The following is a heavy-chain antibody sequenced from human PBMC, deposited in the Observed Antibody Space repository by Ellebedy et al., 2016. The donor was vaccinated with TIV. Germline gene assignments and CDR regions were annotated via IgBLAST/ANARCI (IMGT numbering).Heavy chain of an antibody. V-gene: IGHV3-74*01. CDR3: ARGAVTGMTTATFDP. J-gene: IGHJ5*02. Sequence: GESLKISCAASGFIISGDWMSWVRQAPGKGLEWVSRINNGGSSTSYADSVKGRFTISRDNAKNTLYLQMNSLSAEDTAVYYCARGAVTGMTTATFDPWGQGTLVTVSS. D-gene: IGHD4-11*01. CDR2: INNGGSST. CDR1: GFIISGDW.